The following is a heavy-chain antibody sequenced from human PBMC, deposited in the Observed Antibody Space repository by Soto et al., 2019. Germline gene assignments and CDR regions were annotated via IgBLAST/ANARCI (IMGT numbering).Heavy chain of an antibody. Sequence: GGSLRLSCAASGLTFGTYAMSWVRQAPGKGLEWVSAISGSGGSTYYSDSVKGRFTISRDNSKDTLYLQMNSLRVEDTAVYYCATHNWNYAFDIWGQGTMVTVSS. J-gene: IGHJ3*02. V-gene: IGHV3-23*01. CDR3: ATHNWNYAFDI. CDR2: ISGSGGST. CDR1: GLTFGTYA. D-gene: IGHD1-20*01.